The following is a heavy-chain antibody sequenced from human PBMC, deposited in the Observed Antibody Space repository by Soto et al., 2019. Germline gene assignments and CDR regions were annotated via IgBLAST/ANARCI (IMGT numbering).Heavy chain of an antibody. Sequence: QITLKESGPTLVKPTQTLTLTCTFSGFSLTTDRVGMGWIRQPPGEALEWLAVIYWDDSKTYRPSLESRLTITKETSNNQVALTMTNMDSLDTARYYCAHAYGGRSLYGGQGALVTVSP. CDR2: IYWDDSK. CDR1: GFSLTTDRVG. J-gene: IGHJ4*02. V-gene: IGHV2-5*02. CDR3: AHAYGGRSLY. D-gene: IGHD1-26*01.